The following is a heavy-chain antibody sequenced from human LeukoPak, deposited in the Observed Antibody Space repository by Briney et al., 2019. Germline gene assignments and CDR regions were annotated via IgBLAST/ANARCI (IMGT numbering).Heavy chain of an antibody. CDR3: ARDRGYTQDY. CDR1: GFTFSTYW. CDR2: IKSDGSRT. J-gene: IGHJ4*02. D-gene: IGHD5-12*01. V-gene: IGHV3-74*01. Sequence: TGGSLRLSCAASGFTFSTYWMHWVRQAPGKGLVWVSHIKSDGSRTTYADSVKGRFTISRDNAKNTLYLQMNSLRAEDTAVYYCARDRGYTQDYWGQGTLVSVSS.